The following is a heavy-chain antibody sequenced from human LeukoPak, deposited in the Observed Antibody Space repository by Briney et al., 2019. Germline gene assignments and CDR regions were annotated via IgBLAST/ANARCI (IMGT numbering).Heavy chain of an antibody. CDR2: IYYSGST. Sequence: SETLSLTCTVSGSSISSGGYYCSWIRQHPGKGLEWIGYIYYSGSTYYNPSLKSRVTISVDTSKNQFSLKLSSVTAADTAVYYCARYCSCGSCSQTGWLRWYFDYWGRGTLVTVSS. CDR1: GSSISSGGYY. D-gene: IGHD2-15*01. J-gene: IGHJ4*02. V-gene: IGHV4-31*03. CDR3: ARYCSCGSCSQTGWLRWYFDY.